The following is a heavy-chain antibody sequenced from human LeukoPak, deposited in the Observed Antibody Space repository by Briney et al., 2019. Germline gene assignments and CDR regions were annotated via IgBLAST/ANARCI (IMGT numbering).Heavy chain of an antibody. CDR3: AKDLGEHSGSSAPYGMDV. CDR2: ISWNSGSI. Sequence: PGRSLRLSCAASGFTFDDYAMHWVRQAPGKGLEWVSGISWNSGSIGYADSVKGRFTISRDNAKNSLYLQMNSLRAEDTALYYCAKDLGEHSGSSAPYGMDVWGQGTTVTVSS. V-gene: IGHV3-9*01. D-gene: IGHD1-26*01. J-gene: IGHJ6*02. CDR1: GFTFDDYA.